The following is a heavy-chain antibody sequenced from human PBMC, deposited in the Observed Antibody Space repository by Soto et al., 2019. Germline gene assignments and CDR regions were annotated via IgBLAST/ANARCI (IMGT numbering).Heavy chain of an antibody. V-gene: IGHV3-48*03. CDR3: ARASVGVQEGWFDP. CDR1: GFTFRSYE. Sequence: EVQLVESGGGLVQPGGSLRLSCAASGFTFRSYEMNWVRQAPGKGLGWVSYISSSGSTIHYADSVKGRFTISRDNAKNSLSLQMNSLRAEDTAVYYCARASVGVQEGWFDPWGQGTLVTVSS. CDR2: ISSSGSTI. D-gene: IGHD1-26*01. J-gene: IGHJ5*02.